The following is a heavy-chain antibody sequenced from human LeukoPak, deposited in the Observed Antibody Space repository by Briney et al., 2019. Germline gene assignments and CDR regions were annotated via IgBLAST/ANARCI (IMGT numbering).Heavy chain of an antibody. V-gene: IGHV1-2*02. Sequence: EASVKVSFKTSGYTFTAFFVHWFRQAPGQGLYWMGWINPNNGVTKYAQKFQGRVTMTRDTSISTAYMDLSSLGSDDTAVYYCARKSAARKTSEFDYWGQGTLVTVSS. CDR3: ARKSAARKTSEFDY. CDR2: INPNNGVT. D-gene: IGHD6-6*01. CDR1: GYTFTAFF. J-gene: IGHJ4*02.